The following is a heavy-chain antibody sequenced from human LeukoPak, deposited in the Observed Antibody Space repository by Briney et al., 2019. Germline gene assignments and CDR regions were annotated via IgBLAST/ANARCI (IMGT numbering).Heavy chain of an antibody. J-gene: IGHJ6*02. CDR3: ARGGGLGV. Sequence: QPGGSLRLSCAASGFTFSSSAMNWARQAPGKGLEWVASINHNGNVNYYVDSVKGRFTISRDNAKNSLYLQMSNLRAEDTAVYFCARGGGLGVWGQGATVTVSS. D-gene: IGHD3-16*01. V-gene: IGHV3-7*03. CDR1: GFTFSSSA. CDR2: INHNGNVN.